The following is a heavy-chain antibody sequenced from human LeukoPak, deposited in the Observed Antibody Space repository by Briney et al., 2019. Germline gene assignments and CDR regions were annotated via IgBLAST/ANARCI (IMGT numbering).Heavy chain of an antibody. D-gene: IGHD5-12*01. Sequence: ASVKVSCKASGYTFTGYYMHWVRQAPGQGLEWMGWINPNSGGTNYAQKFQGRVTMTRDTSISTAYMELSRLRSDDTAVYYCARDWSGYSGYERYNWLDPWGQGTLVTVSS. CDR3: ARDWSGYSGYERYNWLDP. CDR2: INPNSGGT. V-gene: IGHV1-2*02. J-gene: IGHJ5*02. CDR1: GYTFTGYY.